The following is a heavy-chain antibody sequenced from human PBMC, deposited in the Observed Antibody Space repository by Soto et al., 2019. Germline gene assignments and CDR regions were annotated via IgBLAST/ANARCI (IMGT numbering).Heavy chain of an antibody. Sequence: PSETLSLTCAVSGGSISTSDYSWSWIRQPPGRGLEWLGSIYHTGTTHYIPSLKNRLTMSLDKSKNQFSLDLTSVTAAETALYYCVRERTIFGVAPGGGVDVWGEGTTVTVSS. V-gene: IGHV4-30-2*01. CDR3: VRERTIFGVAPGGGVDV. CDR2: IYHTGTT. D-gene: IGHD3-3*01. CDR1: GGSISTSDYS. J-gene: IGHJ6*04.